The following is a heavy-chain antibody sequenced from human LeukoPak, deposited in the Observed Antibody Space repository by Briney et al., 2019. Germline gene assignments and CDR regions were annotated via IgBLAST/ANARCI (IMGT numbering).Heavy chain of an antibody. J-gene: IGHJ4*02. CDR1: GYTSTSYG. Sequence: ASVKVSCKASGYTSTSYGISWVRQATGQGLEWMGWISVYNGKTNYAQKLQGRVTMTTDTSTSTAYMELRSLRSDDTAVYYCARDSGSYGNDYWGQGTLVTVSS. V-gene: IGHV1-18*01. CDR2: ISVYNGKT. CDR3: ARDSGSYGNDY. D-gene: IGHD1-26*01.